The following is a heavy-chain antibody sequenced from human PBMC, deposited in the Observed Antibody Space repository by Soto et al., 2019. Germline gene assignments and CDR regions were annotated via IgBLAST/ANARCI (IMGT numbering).Heavy chain of an antibody. V-gene: IGHV3-30*18. D-gene: IGHD1-26*01. CDR3: ANSLLFDSGSNGDC. CDR2: TSYDGGNT. J-gene: IGHJ4*01. Sequence: QVQLVESGGGVVRPGRSLRLSCAASGFSFSGYGMHWVRQAPGKGLEWVSSTSYDGGNTYYADSVKGRFTISRDNSRNTLYLQILRLRTEDTSFCECANSLLFDSGSNGDCWGHGTLVTVAS. CDR1: GFSFSGYG.